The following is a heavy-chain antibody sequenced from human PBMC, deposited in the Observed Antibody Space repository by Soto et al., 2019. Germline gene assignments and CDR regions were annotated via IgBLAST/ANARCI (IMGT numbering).Heavy chain of an antibody. D-gene: IGHD3-3*01. J-gene: IGHJ6*03. CDR1: GYTFTGYY. CDR3: ARSFLEWSPRGYYYYYYMDV. CDR2: IIPILGIA. V-gene: IGHV1-69*02. Sequence: SVTVSCKASGYTFTGYYMHWVRQAPGQGLEWMGRIIPILGIANYAQKFQGRVTITADKSTSTAYMELSSLRSEDTAVYYCARSFLEWSPRGYYYYYYMDVWGKGTTVTVSS.